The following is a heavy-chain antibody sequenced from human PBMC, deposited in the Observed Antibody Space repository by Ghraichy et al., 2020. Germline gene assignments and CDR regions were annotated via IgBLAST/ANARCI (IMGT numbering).Heavy chain of an antibody. Sequence: GGSLRLSCTASGFSFSNYYMTWVRQAPGKGLEWVANIKQDGSEKFYADSVKGRFTISRDNAKKSLYLQMHSLRVEDTAVYYCAREGIVVVTRMPKDDASDIWGQGTMVTVSS. CDR2: IKQDGSEK. CDR1: GFSFSNYY. CDR3: AREGIVVVTRMPKDDASDI. V-gene: IGHV3-7*03. D-gene: IGHD2-21*02. J-gene: IGHJ3*02.